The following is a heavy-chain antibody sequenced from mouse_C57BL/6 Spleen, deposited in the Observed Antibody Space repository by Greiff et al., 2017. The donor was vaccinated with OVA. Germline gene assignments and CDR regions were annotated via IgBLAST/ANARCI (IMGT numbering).Heavy chain of an antibody. D-gene: IGHD2-4*01. V-gene: IGHV10-1*01. CDR3: VRQTYYDYPYYAMDY. CDR2: IRSKSNNYAT. J-gene: IGHJ4*01. Sequence: EVKVVESGGGLVQPKGSLKLSCAASGFSFNTYAMNWVRQAPGKGLEWVARIRSKSNNYATYYADSVKDRFTISRDDSESMLYLQMNNLKTEDTAMYYCVRQTYYDYPYYAMDYWGQGTSVTVSS. CDR1: GFSFNTYA.